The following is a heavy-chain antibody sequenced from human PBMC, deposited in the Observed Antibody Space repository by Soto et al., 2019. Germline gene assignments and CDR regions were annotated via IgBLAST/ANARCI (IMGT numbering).Heavy chain of an antibody. Sequence: SETLSLTCAVYGGSFSGYYWSWIRQPPGKGLEWIGEINHSGSTNYNPSLKSRVTISVDTSKNQFSLKLSSVTAADTAVYYCARSRSSSLYYYYYMEVWGKGTTVTVFS. D-gene: IGHD6-6*01. V-gene: IGHV4-34*01. CDR1: GGSFSGYY. J-gene: IGHJ6*03. CDR2: INHSGST. CDR3: ARSRSSSLYYYYYMEV.